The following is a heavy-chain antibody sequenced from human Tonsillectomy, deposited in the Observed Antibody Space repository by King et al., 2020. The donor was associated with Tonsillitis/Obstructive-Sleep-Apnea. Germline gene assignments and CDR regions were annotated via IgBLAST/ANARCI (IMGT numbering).Heavy chain of an antibody. V-gene: IGHV3-9*01. CDR3: AKDDYGGNSAAFDI. CDR1: GFTFDDYA. D-gene: IGHD4-23*01. CDR2: ISWNSGSI. J-gene: IGHJ3*02. Sequence: VQLVESGGGLVQPGRSLRLSCAASGFTFDDYAMHWVRQAPGKGPEWVSGISWNSGSIGYADSVKGRFTISRDNAKNSLYLQMNSLRAEDTALYYCAKDDYGGNSAAFDIWGQGTMVTVSS.